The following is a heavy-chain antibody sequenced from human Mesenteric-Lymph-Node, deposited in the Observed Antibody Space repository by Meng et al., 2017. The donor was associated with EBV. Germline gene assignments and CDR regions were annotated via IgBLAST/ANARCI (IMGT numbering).Heavy chain of an antibody. CDR1: GGSFSAYY. CDR3: ARQRSDSRLFDY. V-gene: IGHV4-34*01. CDR2: INHSGST. J-gene: IGHJ4*01. D-gene: IGHD4-11*01. Sequence: QVQLQPWGAGLLKPSETLSLNCAVYGGSFSAYYWTWIRQPPGKGLEWIGEINHSGSTIYNPSLKSRVTMSVDTSKSQFSLKLSSVTAADTAVYFCARQRSDSRLFDYWGQGTLVTVSS.